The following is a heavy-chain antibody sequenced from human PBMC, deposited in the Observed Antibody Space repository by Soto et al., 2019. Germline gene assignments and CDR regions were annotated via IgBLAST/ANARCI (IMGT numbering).Heavy chain of an antibody. D-gene: IGHD3-22*01. Sequence: GGSLRLSCAASGFTFSSYGMHWVRQAPGKGLEWVAVISYDGSNKYYADSVKGRFTISRDNSKNTLYLQMNSLRAEDTAVYYCAKDWVQDSSGYEDGVYWGQGTLVTVSS. V-gene: IGHV3-30*18. J-gene: IGHJ4*02. CDR3: AKDWVQDSSGYEDGVY. CDR1: GFTFSSYG. CDR2: ISYDGSNK.